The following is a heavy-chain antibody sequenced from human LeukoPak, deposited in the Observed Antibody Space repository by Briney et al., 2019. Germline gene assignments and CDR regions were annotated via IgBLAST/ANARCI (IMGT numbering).Heavy chain of an antibody. J-gene: IGHJ6*03. CDR1: GYTFTSYY. D-gene: IGHD5-18*01. CDR3: ARDNSRYSYGYYYYYYMDV. V-gene: IGHV1-46*01. CDR2: INPSGGST. Sequence: ASVKVSCKASGYTFTSYYMHWVRQAPGQGLEWMGIINPSGGSTSYAQKFQGRVTMTRDMSTSTVYMELSSLRSEDTAVYYCARDNSRYSYGYYYYYYMDVWGKGTTVTVSS.